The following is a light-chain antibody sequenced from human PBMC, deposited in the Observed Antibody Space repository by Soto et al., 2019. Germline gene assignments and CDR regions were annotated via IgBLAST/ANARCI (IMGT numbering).Light chain of an antibody. Sequence: PMTQSPSSPSASVGDRVTITCRASQSISSYLNWYQQKPGKAPKLLIYAASSLQSGVQSRSSGSGAGTDFTLTISSLQPEDFATYYCQQSYSTPRTFGQGTKVDIK. CDR1: QSISSY. CDR3: QQSYSTPRT. V-gene: IGKV1-39*01. J-gene: IGKJ1*01. CDR2: AAS.